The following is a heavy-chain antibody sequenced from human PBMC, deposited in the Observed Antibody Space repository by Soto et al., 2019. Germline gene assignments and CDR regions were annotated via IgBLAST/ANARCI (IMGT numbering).Heavy chain of an antibody. CDR1: AISFNTYG. CDR3: ARQRSPEGWFDP. D-gene: IGHD3-10*01. Sequence: GGSLRLSCAASAISFNTYGVTWVRQAPGKGLEWVSTVTVTGGSTYYADSVKGRFTISRDRSNYTVSLLLNSLRVEDTAIYYCARQRSPEGWFDPWGQGTLVTVSS. J-gene: IGHJ5*02. CDR2: VTVTGGST. V-gene: IGHV3-23*01.